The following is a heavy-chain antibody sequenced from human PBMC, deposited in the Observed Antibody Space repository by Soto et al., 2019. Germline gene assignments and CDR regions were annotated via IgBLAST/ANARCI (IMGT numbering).Heavy chain of an antibody. CDR2: ISGSGGST. V-gene: IGHV3-23*01. CDR1: GFTFSSYA. Sequence: GGSLRVSCAAAGFTFSSYARSWVRQAPGKGLEWVSAISGSGGSTYYADSVKGRFTISRDNSKNTLYLQVNSLRAEDTAVYYCAKVSGYSSSWDEIAEYFQHWGQGTLVTVSS. D-gene: IGHD6-13*01. CDR3: AKVSGYSSSWDEIAEYFQH. J-gene: IGHJ1*01.